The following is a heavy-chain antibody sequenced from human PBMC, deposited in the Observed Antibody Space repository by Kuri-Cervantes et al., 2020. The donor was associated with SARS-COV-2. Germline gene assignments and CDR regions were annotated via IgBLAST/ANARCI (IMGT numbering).Heavy chain of an antibody. V-gene: IGHV4-34*01. CDR1: GGSFSGYY. D-gene: IGHD4-23*01. CDR3: ARQHDYGGNRGDFDY. CDR2: INHSGST. Sequence: ESLKISCAVYGGSFSGYYWSWIRQPPGKGLEWIGEINHSGSTNYNPSLKSRVTISVDTSKNQFSLKLSSVTAADTAVYYCARQHDYGGNRGDFDYWGQGTLVTVSS. J-gene: IGHJ4*02.